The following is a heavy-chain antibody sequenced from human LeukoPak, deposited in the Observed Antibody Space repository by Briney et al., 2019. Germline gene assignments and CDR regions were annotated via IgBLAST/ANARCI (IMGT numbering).Heavy chain of an antibody. D-gene: IGHD3-22*01. CDR3: ARGGRPYYYDSSGYQKVEYFQH. J-gene: IGHJ1*01. Sequence: ASVKVSCKASGYTFTSYGISWVRQAPGQGLEWMGWISAYNGNTNYAQKLQGRATMTTDTSTSTAYMELRSLRSDDTAVYYCARGGRPYYYDSSGYQKVEYFQHWGQGTLVTVSS. CDR1: GYTFTSYG. V-gene: IGHV1-18*01. CDR2: ISAYNGNT.